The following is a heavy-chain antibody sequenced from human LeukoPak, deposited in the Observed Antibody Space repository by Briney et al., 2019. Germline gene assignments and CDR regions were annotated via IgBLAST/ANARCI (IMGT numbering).Heavy chain of an antibody. CDR3: ARDQRLIVATTLFDY. J-gene: IGHJ4*02. CDR1: GYTFTGFY. D-gene: IGHD5-12*01. CDR2: INPNSGGT. V-gene: IGHV1-2*02. Sequence: ASVKVSCKASGYTFTGFYIHWVRQAPGQGLEWMGWINPNSGGTDYAQKLQGRVTMTTDTSRSTAYMELRSLRSDDTAVYYCARDQRLIVATTLFDYWGQGTLVTVSS.